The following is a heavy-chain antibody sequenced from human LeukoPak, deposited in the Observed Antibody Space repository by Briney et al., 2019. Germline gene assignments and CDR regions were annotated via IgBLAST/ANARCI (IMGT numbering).Heavy chain of an antibody. Sequence: GGSLRLSCAASGFTFSSYSMNWVRQAPGKGREWVSSISSSSSYIYYADSVKGRFPISRDNAKNSLYLQMHSLRAEYTAVYNCARDEGTFDYWGQGPLVPVSS. CDR1: GFTFSSYS. V-gene: IGHV3-21*01. CDR2: ISSSSSYI. J-gene: IGHJ4*02. CDR3: ARDEGTFDY. D-gene: IGHD1-1*01.